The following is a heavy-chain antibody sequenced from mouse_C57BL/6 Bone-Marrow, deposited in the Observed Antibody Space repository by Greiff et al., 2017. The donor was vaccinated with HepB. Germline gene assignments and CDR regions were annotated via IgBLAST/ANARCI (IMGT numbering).Heavy chain of an antibody. CDR2: ISYSGST. J-gene: IGHJ1*03. V-gene: IGHV3-8*01. Sequence: DVQLQESGPGLAKPSQTLSLTCSVTGYSFTSDYWNWIRKFPGNKLEYMGYISYSGSTYYNPSHKSRISITRDTSKNQYYLQLNSVTTEDTATYYCAREITTVVAHWYFDVWGTGTTVTVSS. D-gene: IGHD1-1*01. CDR1: GYSFTSDY. CDR3: AREITTVVAHWYFDV.